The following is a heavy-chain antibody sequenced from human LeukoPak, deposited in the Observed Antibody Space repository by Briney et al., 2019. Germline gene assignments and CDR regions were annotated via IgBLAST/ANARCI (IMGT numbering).Heavy chain of an antibody. D-gene: IGHD3-3*01. CDR1: GFTFSSYG. V-gene: IGHV3-30*02. J-gene: IGHJ3*02. Sequence: PGGSLRLSCAASGFTFSSYGMQWVRQAPGKGLEWVAFIRYDGSNKYYADSVKGRFTISRDNSKNTLYLQMNSLRAEDTAVYYCAKDRSAAVRFLDYALDMWGQGTMVTVSS. CDR3: AKDRSAAVRFLDYALDM. CDR2: IRYDGSNK.